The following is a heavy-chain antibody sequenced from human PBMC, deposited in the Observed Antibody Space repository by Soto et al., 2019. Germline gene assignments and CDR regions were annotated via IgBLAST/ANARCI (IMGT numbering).Heavy chain of an antibody. CDR2: ISGSGGST. D-gene: IGHD2-21*02. CDR3: AKDPIVVVTATPDY. CDR1: GFTFSSYA. V-gene: IGHV3-23*01. J-gene: IGHJ4*02. Sequence: EVQLLESGGGLVQPGGSLRLSCAASGFTFSSYAMSWVRQAPGKGLEWVSAISGSGGSTYYADSVKGRFTISRDNSKNPLYLQMNSLRAEDTAVYYCAKDPIVVVTATPDYWGQGTLVTVSS.